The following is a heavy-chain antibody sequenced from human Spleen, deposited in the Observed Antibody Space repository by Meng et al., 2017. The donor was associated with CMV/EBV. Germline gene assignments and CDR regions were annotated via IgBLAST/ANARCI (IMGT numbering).Heavy chain of an antibody. V-gene: IGHV1-2*06. D-gene: IGHD3-22*01. J-gene: IGHJ4*02. Sequence: ASVKVSCKASGYTFTGYYIHWVREAPGQGLEWMGRINPNLGDTNYAQKFQGRVTMTRDTSISTVYMELSRVRSDDTAVYYCARDTWFGYSTPGYWGQGTLVTVSS. CDR1: GYTFTGYY. CDR3: ARDTWFGYSTPGY. CDR2: INPNLGDT.